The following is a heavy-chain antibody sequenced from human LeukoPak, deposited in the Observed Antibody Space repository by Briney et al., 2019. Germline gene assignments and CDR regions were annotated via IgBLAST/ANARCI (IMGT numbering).Heavy chain of an antibody. D-gene: IGHD1-26*01. Sequence: ASVKVSCKASGYTFTSYGISWVRQAPGQGLEWMGWISAYNGNTNYAQKLQGRVTMTTDTSTSTAYMELRSLRSGDTAVYYCARVTGATTSHNWFDPWGREPWSPSPQ. J-gene: IGHJ5*02. CDR2: ISAYNGNT. CDR1: GYTFTSYG. V-gene: IGHV1-18*01. CDR3: ARVTGATTSHNWFDP.